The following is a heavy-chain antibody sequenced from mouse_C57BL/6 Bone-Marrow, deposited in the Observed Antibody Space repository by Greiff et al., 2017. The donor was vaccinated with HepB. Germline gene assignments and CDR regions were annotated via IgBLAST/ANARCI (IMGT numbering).Heavy chain of an antibody. D-gene: IGHD3-2*02. CDR1: GFNIKDYY. CDR3: ARPPTAQATWYAMDY. V-gene: IGHV14-2*01. J-gene: IGHJ4*01. CDR2: IDPEDGET. Sequence: VQLQQSGAELVKPGASVKLSCTASGFNIKDYYMHWVKQRTEQGLEWIGRIDPEDGETKYAPKFQGKATITADTSSNTAYLQLSSLTSEDTAVYSCARPPTAQATWYAMDYWGQGTSVTVSS.